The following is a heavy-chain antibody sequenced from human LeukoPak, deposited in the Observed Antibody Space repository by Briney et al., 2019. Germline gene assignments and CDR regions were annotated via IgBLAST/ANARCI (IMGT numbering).Heavy chain of an antibody. D-gene: IGHD6-13*01. CDR2: FDPEDSET. CDR3: ATDLFPIAAAIDSPLGY. Sequence: GASVKVSCKVSGYTLTELSMHWVRQAPGKGLEWMGGFDPEDSETIYAQKFQGRVTTTEDTSTDTAYMELSSLRSEDTAVYYCATDLFPIAAAIDSPLGYWGQGTLVTVSS. CDR1: GYTLTELS. J-gene: IGHJ4*02. V-gene: IGHV1-24*01.